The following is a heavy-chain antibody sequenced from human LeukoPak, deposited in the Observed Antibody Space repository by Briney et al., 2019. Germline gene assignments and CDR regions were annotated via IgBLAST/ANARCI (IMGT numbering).Heavy chain of an antibody. CDR1: GFTFSSYA. J-gene: IGHJ4*02. Sequence: GRSLRLSCAASGFTFSSYAMHWVRQAPGKGLEWVAVISYDGSNKYYADSVKGRFTISRDNSKNTLYLQTNSLRAEDTAVYYCAREGKPRDPVYYYDSSGYYYFDYWGQGTLVTVSS. CDR2: ISYDGSNK. D-gene: IGHD3-22*01. V-gene: IGHV3-30*04. CDR3: AREGKPRDPVYYYDSSGYYYFDY.